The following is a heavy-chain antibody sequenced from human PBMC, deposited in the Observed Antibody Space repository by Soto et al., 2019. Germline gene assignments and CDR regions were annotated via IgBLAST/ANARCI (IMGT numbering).Heavy chain of an antibody. V-gene: IGHV4-31*03. CDR1: SDSMNSGGYY. CDR3: ARRGFSSSGYHYYAIDV. J-gene: IGHJ6*02. D-gene: IGHD6-6*01. Sequence: TLCVTCSVSSDSMNSGGYYWSWIRQHPGKGLEWIGYIYSNGDTYYNPSLKSRVTISVDTSKNQFSLNLTSVTAADTAVYYGARRGFSSSGYHYYAIDVRAQRTTVTVS. CDR2: IYSNGDT.